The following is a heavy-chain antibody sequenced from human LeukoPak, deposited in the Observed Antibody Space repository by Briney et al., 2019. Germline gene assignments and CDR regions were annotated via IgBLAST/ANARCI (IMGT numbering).Heavy chain of an antibody. V-gene: IGHV1-2*02. CDR3: ASLVVPAAIGPFDAFDI. D-gene: IGHD2-2*02. J-gene: IGHJ3*02. Sequence: ASVKVSCKAPGYTFTGYYMHWVRQAPGQGLEWMGWINPNSGGTNYAQKFQGRVTMTRDTSISTAYMELSRLRSDDTAVYYCASLVVPAAIGPFDAFDIWGQGTMVTVSS. CDR1: GYTFTGYY. CDR2: INPNSGGT.